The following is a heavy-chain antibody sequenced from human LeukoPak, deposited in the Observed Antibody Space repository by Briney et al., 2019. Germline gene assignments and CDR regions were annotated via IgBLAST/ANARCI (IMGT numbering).Heavy chain of an antibody. Sequence: SETLSLTCTVSGGSISSYYWNWIRQPPGKGLEWIGYIYYSGSTNYSPSLKSRVTISVGTSKNQFSLNLTSVTAADTAVYYCARFTPQGYGWGGYNRFDPWGQGTLVTVSP. D-gene: IGHD3-16*01. J-gene: IGHJ5*02. CDR3: ARFTPQGYGWGGYNRFDP. V-gene: IGHV4-59*01. CDR2: IYYSGST. CDR1: GGSISSYY.